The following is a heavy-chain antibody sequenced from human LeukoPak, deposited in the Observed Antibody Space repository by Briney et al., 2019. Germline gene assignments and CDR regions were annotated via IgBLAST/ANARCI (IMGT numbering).Heavy chain of an antibody. J-gene: IGHJ4*02. Sequence: PGGSLRLSCAASGFTFSSYGMHWVRQAPGKGLEWVAVISYDGSNKYYADSVKGRFTISRDNSKNTLYLQMNSLRAEDTAVYYCARCRRMEDFDYWGQGTLVTVSS. D-gene: IGHD1-1*01. CDR3: ARCRRMEDFDY. CDR2: ISYDGSNK. V-gene: IGHV3-30*03. CDR1: GFTFSSYG.